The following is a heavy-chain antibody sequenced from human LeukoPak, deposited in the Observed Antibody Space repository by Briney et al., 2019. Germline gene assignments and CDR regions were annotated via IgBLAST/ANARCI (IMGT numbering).Heavy chain of an antibody. V-gene: IGHV1-46*01. D-gene: IGHD1-26*01. CDR2: INPRGGST. CDR1: GYTFINYY. J-gene: IGHJ6*02. CDR3: ARDLGWERLVVGMDV. Sequence: ASVKVSCKASGYTFINYYIHWVRQAPGQGLEYMGIINPRGGSTGYAQKFQGRVTMTRDTSTSTAYMELSSLRSEDTAVYCCARDLGWERLVVGMDVWGQGTTVTVSS.